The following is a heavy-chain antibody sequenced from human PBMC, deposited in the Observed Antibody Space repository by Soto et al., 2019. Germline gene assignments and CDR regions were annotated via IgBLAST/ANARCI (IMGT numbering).Heavy chain of an antibody. CDR2: TSAYNGNT. Sequence: ASVKVSCKASGYTFTSYGISWVRQAPGQGLEWMGWTSAYNGNTNYAQKLQGRVTMTTDTSTSTAYMELRSLRSDDTAVYYCAYLGYCCSASCYNWFDPWGQGTLVTVSS. D-gene: IGHD2-2*02. J-gene: IGHJ5*02. CDR3: AYLGYCCSASCYNWFDP. V-gene: IGHV1-18*01. CDR1: GYTFTSYG.